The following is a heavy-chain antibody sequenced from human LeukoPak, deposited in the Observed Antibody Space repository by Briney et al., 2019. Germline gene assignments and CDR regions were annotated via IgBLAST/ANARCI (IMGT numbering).Heavy chain of an antibody. CDR2: IRSKDNNYAT. V-gene: IGHV3-73*01. Sequence: GGSLRLSCAASGFTFSGSAMHWVRQASGKGLGWVGRIRSKDNNYATSYGASVKGRFTISREDSKDTAYLQMNSLKTEDTAVYYCTNSSAWLWGQGTLVTVSS. D-gene: IGHD6-13*01. J-gene: IGHJ4*02. CDR1: GFTFSGSA. CDR3: TNSSAWL.